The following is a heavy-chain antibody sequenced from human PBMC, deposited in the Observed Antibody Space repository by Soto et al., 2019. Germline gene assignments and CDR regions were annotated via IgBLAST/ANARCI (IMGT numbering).Heavy chain of an antibody. J-gene: IGHJ3*02. Sequence: VSLTCTVSGVSISSYYWTWTRQPPGKGLEWIGYIYYSGSSGSTNYSPSLKSRVTMSADTSKNQFSLKLSSVTAADTAVYYCARMNQLAPKRNAFDIWGQGTMVTVSS. CDR2: IYYSGSSGST. V-gene: IGHV4-59*01. CDR1: GVSISSYY. D-gene: IGHD1-1*01. CDR3: ARMNQLAPKRNAFDI.